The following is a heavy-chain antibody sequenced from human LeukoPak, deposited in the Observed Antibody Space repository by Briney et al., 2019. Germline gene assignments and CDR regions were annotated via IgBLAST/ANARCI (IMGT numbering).Heavy chain of an antibody. CDR2: ISDNGAYT. CDR3: ARDFREDFDY. D-gene: IGHD3-10*01. CDR1: GFTFSGYG. J-gene: IGHJ4*02. Sequence: PGGSLRLSCAASGFTFSGYGMSWVRQAPGKGLDWVSAISDNGAYTYYADSAKGRFTISRDNSKNTLYLQMNSLRAEDTTVYYCARDFREDFDYWGQGTLVTVSS. V-gene: IGHV3-23*01.